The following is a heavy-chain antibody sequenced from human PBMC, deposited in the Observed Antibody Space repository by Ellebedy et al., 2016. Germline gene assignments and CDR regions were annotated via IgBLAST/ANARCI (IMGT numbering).Heavy chain of an antibody. V-gene: IGHV3-53*01. CDR1: GFTVSNKY. Sequence: GGSLRLSCSASGFTVSNKYMSWVRQAPGKGLEWVATLYRTGSTFYPDSAKGRFTISRDNSKNTLYLQMNSLRVEDTAVYYCAGDSRGITAAGTSLHYWGQGTLVTVSS. CDR3: AGDSRGITAAGTSLHY. D-gene: IGHD6-13*01. J-gene: IGHJ4*02. CDR2: LYRTGST.